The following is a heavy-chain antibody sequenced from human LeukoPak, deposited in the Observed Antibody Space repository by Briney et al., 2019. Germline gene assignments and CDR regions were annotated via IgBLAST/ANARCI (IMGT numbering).Heavy chain of an antibody. V-gene: IGHV3-7*01. J-gene: IGHJ4*02. CDR3: ATDGFCSGGACFRKNDF. CDR1: GWILGNYW. Sequence: GWAVPLSRPASGWILGNYWMTWVRQAAAKGREWVANISQDGTEKSYVGSAEGRFTISRDNAKNSLYVQMNSLSAEDTALYFCATDGFCSGGACFRKNDFWGQGTLVTVSS. D-gene: IGHD2-15*01. CDR2: ISQDGTEK.